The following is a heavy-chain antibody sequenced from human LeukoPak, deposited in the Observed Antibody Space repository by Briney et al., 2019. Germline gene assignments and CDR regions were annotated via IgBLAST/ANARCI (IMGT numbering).Heavy chain of an antibody. Sequence: SETLSLTCADYGGPFSGFFWSWIRQPPGKGLEWIGEINHSGSTNYNPSLTSRVTISVDTSKKQFSLKLTSVTAADTAVYYCARASSYNHATRYNPAWFGPWGQGTLVTVSS. J-gene: IGHJ5*02. CDR1: GGPFSGFF. CDR2: INHSGST. CDR3: ARASSYNHATRYNPAWFGP. D-gene: IGHD2-2*02. V-gene: IGHV4-34*01.